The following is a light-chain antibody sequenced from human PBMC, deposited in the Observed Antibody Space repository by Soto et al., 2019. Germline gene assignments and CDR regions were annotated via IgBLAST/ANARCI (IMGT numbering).Light chain of an antibody. J-gene: IGKJ5*01. CDR3: QQYSNWPPIT. Sequence: ETVKTQSPGTLSVSLGERATLSCRASQSVSIHLAWYQQKPGQAPRLLIYDTSTRATGIPARFSGSGSGTEFTLTISSLQSEDFAVYYCQQYSNWPPITFGQGTRLGIK. CDR2: DTS. V-gene: IGKV3-15*01. CDR1: QSVSIH.